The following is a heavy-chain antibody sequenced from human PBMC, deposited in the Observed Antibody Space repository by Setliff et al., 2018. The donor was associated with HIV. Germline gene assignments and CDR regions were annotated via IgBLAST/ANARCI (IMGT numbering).Heavy chain of an antibody. V-gene: IGHV1-3*01. Sequence: ASVKVSCKASGGNFRFYAMHWVRQAPGQRLEWMGWINAGNGNTKYSQKFQGRVTITRDTSASTAYMELSSLRSEDTAVYYCARAVVAAKPDYWGQGTLVTVSS. CDR2: INAGNGNT. D-gene: IGHD2-15*01. J-gene: IGHJ4*02. CDR3: ARAVVAAKPDY. CDR1: GGNFRFYA.